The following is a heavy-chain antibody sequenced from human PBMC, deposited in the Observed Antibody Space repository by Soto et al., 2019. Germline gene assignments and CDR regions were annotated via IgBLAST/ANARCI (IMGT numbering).Heavy chain of an antibody. CDR2: VSHDGNKQ. Sequence: QVQLVESGGGVVQPGRSLRLSCAVSGFTFSNYAMHWVRQAPGKGLEWVAIVSHDGNKQYYADSAKGRFTSSRDNSENSLYLQMNSLRAEDPAVFYRARSGATQMCRPSYFDLWGRGTLVTVSS. J-gene: IGHJ2*01. CDR3: ARSGATQMCRPSYFDL. V-gene: IGHV3-30-3*01. D-gene: IGHD5-12*01. CDR1: GFTFSNYA.